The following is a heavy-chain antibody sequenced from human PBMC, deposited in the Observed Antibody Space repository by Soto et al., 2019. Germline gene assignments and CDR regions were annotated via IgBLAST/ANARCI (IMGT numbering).Heavy chain of an antibody. J-gene: IGHJ3*02. Sequence: GGAVRLSCVASGFTCSNYAMGWVRQAPGKGLECVSLLSGSGTSTYYGDSVKGRFTISRDNSKNTMYLQMNSLRAEDTAVYYCAKVNTAMVTDAFDIWGQGTTVTVSS. V-gene: IGHV3-23*01. CDR3: AKVNTAMVTDAFDI. D-gene: IGHD5-18*01. CDR2: LSGSGTST. CDR1: GFTCSNYA.